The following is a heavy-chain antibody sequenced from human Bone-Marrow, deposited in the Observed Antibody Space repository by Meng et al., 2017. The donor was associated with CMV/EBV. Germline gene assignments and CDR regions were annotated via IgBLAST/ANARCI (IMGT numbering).Heavy chain of an antibody. J-gene: IGHJ2*01. CDR2: ISGSGGST. D-gene: IGHD2-2*01. CDR3: AKGLGYCSSTSCYAWWYFDL. Sequence: SSYARSWVRQAPGKGLEWVSAISGSGGSTYYADSVKGRFTISRDNSKNTLYLQMNSLRAEDTAVYYCAKGLGYCSSTSCYAWWYFDLWGRGTLVTVSS. V-gene: IGHV3-23*01. CDR1: SSYA.